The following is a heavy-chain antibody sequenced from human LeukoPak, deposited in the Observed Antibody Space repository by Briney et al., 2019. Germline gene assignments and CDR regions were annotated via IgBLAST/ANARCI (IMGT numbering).Heavy chain of an antibody. V-gene: IGHV3-48*03. D-gene: IGHD5-12*01. Sequence: GGSLRLSCAASGLTFSNYAMSWVRQAPGKGLEWVSYISSSGSTIYYADSVKGRFTISRDNAKNSLYLQMNSLRAEDTAVYYCARAEWLLDAFDIWGQGTMVTVSS. J-gene: IGHJ3*02. CDR2: ISSSGSTI. CDR1: GLTFSNYA. CDR3: ARAEWLLDAFDI.